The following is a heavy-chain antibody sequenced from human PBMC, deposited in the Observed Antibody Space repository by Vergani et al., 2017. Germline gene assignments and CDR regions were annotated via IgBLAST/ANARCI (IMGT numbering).Heavy chain of an antibody. D-gene: IGHD1-1*01. CDR1: GFTSSYYG. V-gene: IGHV3-30*03. CDR2: ISYDGTQK. CDR3: ATKSCGTPGCQIGYYRE. J-gene: IGHJ1*01. Sequence: QVHLVESGGGVVQPGRSLRLSCVVSGFTSSYYGMHWVRQAPGKGLEWVAVISYDGTQKYYADSVKGRFTISRDNSKSTLYLQMNSLTTEDTAVYYCATKSCGTPGCQIGYYREWGQGTLVPVSS.